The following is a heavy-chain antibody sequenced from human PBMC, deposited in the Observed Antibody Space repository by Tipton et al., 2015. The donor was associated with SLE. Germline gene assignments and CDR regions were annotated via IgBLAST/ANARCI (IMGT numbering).Heavy chain of an antibody. V-gene: IGHV4-38-2*01. CDR1: GYSISSGYY. J-gene: IGHJ4*02. CDR2: IYHSGST. CDR3: ARYAAGTEFDY. D-gene: IGHD6-13*01. Sequence: TLSLTCAVSGYSISSGYYWGWIRQPPGKGLEWIGSIYHSGSTYYNPSLKSRVTISVDTSKNQFSLKLSSVTAADTAVYYCARYAAGTEFDYWGQGTLATVSS.